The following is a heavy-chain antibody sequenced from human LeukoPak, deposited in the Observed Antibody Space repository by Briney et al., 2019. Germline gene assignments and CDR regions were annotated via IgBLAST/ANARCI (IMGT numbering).Heavy chain of an antibody. CDR2: IFYSGST. J-gene: IGHJ4*02. D-gene: IGHD3-16*01. CDR1: GGSISGYY. Sequence: PSETLSLTCTVSGGSISGYYWSWIRQSPAKGLEWIGYIFYSGSTNYNPSLKGRGTISVDRSKNQFSLTLYPLTAAATAVYFCARHGQGPLIPLDYWGQGILVTVS. CDR3: ARHGQGPLIPLDY. V-gene: IGHV4-59*08.